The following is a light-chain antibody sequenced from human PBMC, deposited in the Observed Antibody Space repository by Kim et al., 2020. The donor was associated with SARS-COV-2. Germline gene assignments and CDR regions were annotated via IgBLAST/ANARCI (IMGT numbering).Light chain of an antibody. J-gene: IGKJ3*01. Sequence: SPGERATLSCRASLSVSSSYLAWYQQKPGQAPRLLIYGASSRATGIPDRFSGSVSGTDFTLTISRLEPEDLAVYYCQQYGSSPTTFGPGTKVDIK. CDR2: GAS. CDR1: LSVSSSY. V-gene: IGKV3-20*01. CDR3: QQYGSSPTT.